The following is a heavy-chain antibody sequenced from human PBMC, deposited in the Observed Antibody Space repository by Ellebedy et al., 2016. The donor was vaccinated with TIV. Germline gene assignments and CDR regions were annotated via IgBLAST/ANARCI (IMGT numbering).Heavy chain of an antibody. V-gene: IGHV3-7*04. Sequence: GGSLRLXXAASGFTFSSYWMTWVRQAPGTGLEWVANIKQDGSEKYYVDSVKGRFTISRDNAKNSLYLQMNSLRAEDTAVYYCARAIGAAGSYWGQGTLVTVSS. CDR3: ARAIGAAGSY. D-gene: IGHD6-13*01. CDR2: IKQDGSEK. J-gene: IGHJ4*02. CDR1: GFTFSSYW.